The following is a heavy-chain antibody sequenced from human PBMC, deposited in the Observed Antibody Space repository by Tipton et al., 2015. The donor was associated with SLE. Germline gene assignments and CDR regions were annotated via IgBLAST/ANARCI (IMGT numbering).Heavy chain of an antibody. V-gene: IGHV1-18*01. CDR3: ARGPQWEPPVFDI. D-gene: IGHD1-26*01. CDR2: ISAYNGNT. Sequence: QLVQSGAEVKKPGASVKVSCKASGYTFNSYGVSWVRQAPGQGLEWMGWISAYNGNTNYAQNLQGRVTMTTETSTSTAYMELRSLTSDDTAIYYCARGPQWEPPVFDIWGHGTMVTVSS. J-gene: IGHJ3*02. CDR1: GYTFNSYG.